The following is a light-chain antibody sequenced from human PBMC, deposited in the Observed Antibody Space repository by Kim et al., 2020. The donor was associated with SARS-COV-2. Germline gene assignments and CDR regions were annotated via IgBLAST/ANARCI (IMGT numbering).Light chain of an antibody. CDR3: QQYNVH. CDR2: DAS. Sequence: STLSASLGDRVTITCRASQSITTWLAWYQQKPGKAPKLLIYDASTLHSGVPSRFSGSGYGTEFTLTISSLQPDDSATYYCQQYNVHFGQGTKLEI. V-gene: IGKV1-5*01. CDR1: QSITTW. J-gene: IGKJ2*01.